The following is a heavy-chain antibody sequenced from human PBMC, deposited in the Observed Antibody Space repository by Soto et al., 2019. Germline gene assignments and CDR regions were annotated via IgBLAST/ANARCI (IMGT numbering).Heavy chain of an antibody. V-gene: IGHV3-23*01. CDR3: AKDHQGYVLNYFDY. D-gene: IGHD3-16*01. CDR1: GFTFSSYA. CDR2: ISGSGGST. J-gene: IGHJ4*02. Sequence: GGSLRLSCAASGFTFSSYAMSWVRQAPGKGLEWVSAISGSGGSTYYADSVKGRFTISRDNSKNTLYLKMNSLRAEDTAVYYCAKDHQGYVLNYFDYWGQGTLVTGSS.